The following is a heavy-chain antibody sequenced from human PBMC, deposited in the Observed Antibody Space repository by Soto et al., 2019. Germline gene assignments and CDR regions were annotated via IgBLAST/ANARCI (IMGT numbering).Heavy chain of an antibody. Sequence: SLRLSCASSQFTCNNYWMNWVRQAPGKGLEWVANIKQDGSEKDYVDSVKGRFTISRDNAKNSLFLQMNSLGAEDTAVYYCARTQNYDFWSGYYKAPPYYHYGMDVWGQGTTVTVSS. CDR3: ARTQNYDFWSGYYKAPPYYHYGMDV. CDR2: IKQDGSEK. V-gene: IGHV3-7*03. CDR1: QFTCNNYW. D-gene: IGHD3-3*01. J-gene: IGHJ6*02.